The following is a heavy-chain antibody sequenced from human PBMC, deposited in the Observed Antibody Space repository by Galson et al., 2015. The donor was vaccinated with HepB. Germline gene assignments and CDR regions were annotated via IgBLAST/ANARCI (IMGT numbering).Heavy chain of an antibody. D-gene: IGHD1-26*01. CDR3: AKCSILASYYFYGIDV. CDR1: GFRFAYYG. CDR2: ITNTGGST. Sequence: SLRLSCAASGFRFAYYGMSWVRQAPGKGLEWLSAITNTGGSTYYADSVKGRFTISRDNSKNTVYLHVNSVKVEDTAVYYCAKCSILASYYFYGIDVWGQGTTVTVSS. J-gene: IGHJ6*02. V-gene: IGHV3-23*01.